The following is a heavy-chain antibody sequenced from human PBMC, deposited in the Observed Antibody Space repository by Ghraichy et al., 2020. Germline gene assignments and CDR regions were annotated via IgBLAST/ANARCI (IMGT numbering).Heavy chain of an antibody. CDR3: ARDKLDAYSSSWYGTNDAYDI. V-gene: IGHV3-23*01. J-gene: IGHJ3*02. D-gene: IGHD6-13*01. CDR1: GFTFSTYG. Sequence: GGSLRLSCAASGFTFSTYGMNWVRQAPGKGREWLSAISGNGGSTYYADSVKGRFTISRDSSKDTVYLKMNSLRAEETAVYYCARDKLDAYSSSWYGTNDAYDIWGHGTMVTVSS. CDR2: ISGNGGST.